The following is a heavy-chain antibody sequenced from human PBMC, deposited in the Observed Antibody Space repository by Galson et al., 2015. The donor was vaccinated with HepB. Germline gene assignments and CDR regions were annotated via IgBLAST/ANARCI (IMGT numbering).Heavy chain of an antibody. V-gene: IGHV1-2*06. CDR1: GYTFTGYY. Sequence: SVKVSCKASGYTFTGYYMHWVRQAPGQGLEWMGRINPNSGGTNYAQKFQGRVTMTRDTSISTAYMELSRLRSDDTAVYYCARRREVVGYYYYGMDVWGQGTTVTVSS. CDR2: INPNSGGT. D-gene: IGHD3-22*01. J-gene: IGHJ6*02. CDR3: ARRREVVGYYYYGMDV.